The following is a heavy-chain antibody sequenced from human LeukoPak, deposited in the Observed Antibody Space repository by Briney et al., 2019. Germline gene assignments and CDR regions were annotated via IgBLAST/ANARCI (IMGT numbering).Heavy chain of an antibody. CDR1: GGSISSYY. V-gene: IGHV4-59*08. Sequence: PSETLSLTCTVSGGSISSYYWSWIRQPPGKGLEWIGYIYYSGSTNYNPSLKSRVTILVDTSKNQFSLRLTSMTAADTAVYYCARLQLGYCSSTSCYALFDYWGQGTLVTVSS. CDR3: ARLQLGYCSSTSCYALFDY. J-gene: IGHJ4*02. CDR2: IYYSGST. D-gene: IGHD2-2*01.